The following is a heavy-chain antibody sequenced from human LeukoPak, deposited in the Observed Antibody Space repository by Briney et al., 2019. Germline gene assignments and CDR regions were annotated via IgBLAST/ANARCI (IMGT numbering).Heavy chain of an antibody. V-gene: IGHV3-30*18. CDR1: GLTFSSYC. CDR3: AKDIRYGSGSYYRGGFDY. J-gene: IGHJ4*02. CDR2: ISYDGSNK. Sequence: GGSVRLSCAASGLTFSSYCMHWVRHARGKGLECVAVISYDGSNKYYADSVKGRFTISRDNSKNTLYLQMNSLRAEDTAVYYCAKDIRYGSGSYYRGGFDYWGQGTLVTVSS. D-gene: IGHD3-10*01.